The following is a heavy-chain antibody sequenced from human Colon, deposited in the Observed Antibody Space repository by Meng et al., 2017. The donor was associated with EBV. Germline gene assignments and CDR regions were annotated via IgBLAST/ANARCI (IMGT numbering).Heavy chain of an antibody. V-gene: IGHV4-30-4*01. CDR3: ASYGPCSGNNCPLSSFDH. CDR2: LYYSGST. Sequence: EPEWSGPGQLHPPQTLPLSWSVYGGSSSSGDSYSSWIRQPQWKGLARIGYLYYSGSTYYNPSLRSRITISVDTSKNQFSLRLRSLTAADTAVYYCASYGPCSGNNCPLSSFDHWGQGTLVTVSS. D-gene: IGHD2-15*01. CDR1: GGSSSSGDSY. J-gene: IGHJ4*02.